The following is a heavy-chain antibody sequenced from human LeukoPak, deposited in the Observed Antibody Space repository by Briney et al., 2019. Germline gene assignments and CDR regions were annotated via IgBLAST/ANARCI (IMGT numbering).Heavy chain of an antibody. Sequence: GGSLRLSCAASGFTFSNFWMNWVRQAPGKGLEWVSSISSSSSYIYYADSVKGRFTISRDNAKNSLYLQMNSLRAEDTAVYYCAMEGYSGNYPAYWGQGTLVTVSS. D-gene: IGHD1-26*01. V-gene: IGHV3-21*01. CDR2: ISSSSSYI. J-gene: IGHJ4*02. CDR3: AMEGYSGNYPAY. CDR1: GFTFSNFW.